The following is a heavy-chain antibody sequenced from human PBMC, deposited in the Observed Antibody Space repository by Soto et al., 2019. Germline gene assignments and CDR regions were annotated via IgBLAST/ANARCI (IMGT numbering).Heavy chain of an antibody. CDR3: ATNTPLRYFDWFPFDY. J-gene: IGHJ4*02. Sequence: ASVKVSCKASGYTFTSYGISWVRQAPGQGLEWMGWISAYNGKTNYAQKLQGRVTMTEDTSTDTAYMELSSLRSEDTAVYYCATNTPLRYFDWFPFDYWGQGTLVTVSS. V-gene: IGHV1-18*01. D-gene: IGHD3-9*01. CDR2: ISAYNGKT. CDR1: GYTFTSYG.